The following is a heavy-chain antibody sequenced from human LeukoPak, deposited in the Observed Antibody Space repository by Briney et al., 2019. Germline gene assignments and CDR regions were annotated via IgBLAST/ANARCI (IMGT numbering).Heavy chain of an antibody. CDR1: GFTFSSYA. V-gene: IGHV3-23*01. D-gene: IGHD5-18*01. CDR3: ARADTAMVPPYYYYYGMDV. CDR2: ISGSGGST. J-gene: IGHJ6*04. Sequence: PGGSLRLSCAASGFTFSSYAMSWVRQAPGKGLEWVSAISGSGGSTYYADSVKGRFTISRDNSKNTLYLQMNSLRSEDTAVYYCARADTAMVPPYYYYYGMDVWGKGTTVTVSS.